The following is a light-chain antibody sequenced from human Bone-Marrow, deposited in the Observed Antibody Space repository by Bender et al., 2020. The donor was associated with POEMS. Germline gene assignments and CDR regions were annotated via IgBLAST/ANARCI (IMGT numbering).Light chain of an antibody. CDR1: SSDIGSHKF. V-gene: IGLV2-14*02. CDR2: EGS. CDR3: SSYTTSNTLVI. Sequence: QSALTQPASVSGSLGQSITISCTGTSSDIGSHKFVSWYQQHPGEAPKLMIYEGSERPSGVSNRFSASKSGNTASLTISGLQAEDEADYYCSSYTTSNTLVIFGGGTNLTVL. J-gene: IGLJ2*01.